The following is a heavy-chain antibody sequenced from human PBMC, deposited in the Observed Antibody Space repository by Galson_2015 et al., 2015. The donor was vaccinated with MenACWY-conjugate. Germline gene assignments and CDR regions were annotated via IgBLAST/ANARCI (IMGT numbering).Heavy chain of an antibody. CDR3: ARLPRGINMIVEGS. D-gene: IGHD3-22*01. J-gene: IGHJ5*02. CDR1: GGSISSHH. V-gene: IGHV4-59*04. Sequence: TLSLTCTVSGGSISSHHWSWFRQPPGKGLEWIASIHFGGTTHYNPSLQGRLTVSVDTSKNQFSLKLSSVSAADTAVYYCARLPRGINMIVEGSWGQGILVTVSS. CDR2: IHFGGTT.